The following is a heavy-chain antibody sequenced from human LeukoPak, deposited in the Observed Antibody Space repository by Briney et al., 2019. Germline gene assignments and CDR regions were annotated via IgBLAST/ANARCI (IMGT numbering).Heavy chain of an antibody. Sequence: GGSLRLSCAASGFTFSSYSMHWVRQAPGKGLEWVAVISCDGNNRYYIDSVRGRFTISRDSSENTLYLQMNSLRAEDTAVYYCARDHPLYCSSTSCFYYYMDVWGKGTTVTVSS. CDR2: ISCDGNNR. CDR1: GFTFSSYS. CDR3: ARDHPLYCSSTSCFYYYMDV. J-gene: IGHJ6*03. D-gene: IGHD2-2*01. V-gene: IGHV3-30*04.